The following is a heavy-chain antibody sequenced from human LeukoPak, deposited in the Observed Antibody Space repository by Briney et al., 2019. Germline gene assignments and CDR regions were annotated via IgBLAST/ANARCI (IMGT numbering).Heavy chain of an antibody. CDR1: GFSFSSYD. CDR3: AKNGDGSGYSSVDY. D-gene: IGHD3-22*01. CDR2: ISNDASTK. V-gene: IGHV3-30*18. J-gene: IGHJ4*02. Sequence: PGRALTLSCAASGFSFSSYDMHLLRQAPRNGLEWVAVISNDASTKYYDASVPGRFTISSANSKNTLYLQMTSLRAEETDVYYCAKNGDGSGYSSVDYWGKGPLVTAS.